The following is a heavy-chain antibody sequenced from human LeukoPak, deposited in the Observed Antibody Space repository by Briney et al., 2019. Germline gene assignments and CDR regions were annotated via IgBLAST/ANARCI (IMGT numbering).Heavy chain of an antibody. CDR2: ISGSGGST. D-gene: IGHD6-13*01. CDR1: GVTFSSYA. J-gene: IGHJ4*02. V-gene: IGHV3-23*01. CDR3: AKAYSSSWYVRLFDY. Sequence: GGSLRLSCAASGVTFSSYAMGWVRQAPGKGLEWVSAISGSGGSTYYADSVKGRFTISRDNSKNTLYLQMNSLRAEDTAVYYCAKAYSSSWYVRLFDYWGQGTLVTVSS.